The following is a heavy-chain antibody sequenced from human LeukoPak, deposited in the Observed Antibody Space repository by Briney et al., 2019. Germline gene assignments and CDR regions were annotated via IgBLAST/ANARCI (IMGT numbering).Heavy chain of an antibody. D-gene: IGHD2-8*02. V-gene: IGHV3-30*02. Sequence: GGSLRLSCAASGFSFSSYGMHWVRLAPGKGLEWVAFIWSDGSDKYYADSVKGRFTISRDNSKNTVYLQMNSLRPEDTAVYYCVRCTAYYFDYWGQGTLVTVSS. CDR2: IWSDGSDK. J-gene: IGHJ4*02. CDR3: VRCTAYYFDY. CDR1: GFSFSSYG.